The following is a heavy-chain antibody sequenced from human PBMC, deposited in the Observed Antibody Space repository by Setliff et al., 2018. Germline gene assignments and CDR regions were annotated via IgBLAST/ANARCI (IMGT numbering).Heavy chain of an antibody. Sequence: SSETLSLTCNVSGVSISSYYWSWIRQPPGKGLECIGYIQKSGSANYNPSLMSRVTISVDTSRNQFSLKLRSVTAADTAVYYCASQRLARYFDNWGQGTLVTVSS. CDR2: IQKSGSA. J-gene: IGHJ4*02. CDR1: GVSISSYY. V-gene: IGHV4-59*01. CDR3: ASQRLARYFDN. D-gene: IGHD2-21*01.